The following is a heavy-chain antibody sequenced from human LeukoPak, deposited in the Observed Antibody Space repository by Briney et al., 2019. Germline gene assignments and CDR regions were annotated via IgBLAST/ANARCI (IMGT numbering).Heavy chain of an antibody. J-gene: IGHJ4*02. Sequence: GGSLRSSCAASGFTFSSYSMTWVRKAPGKGLKWVSSISSSSSYIYYADSVKGRFTISRDNAKNSLYLQMNSLRAEDTAVYYCARGSRAGSVGSCSDYWGQGTLVTVSS. CDR2: ISSSSSYI. D-gene: IGHD2-15*01. CDR3: ARGSRAGSVGSCSDY. V-gene: IGHV3-21*01. CDR1: GFTFSSYS.